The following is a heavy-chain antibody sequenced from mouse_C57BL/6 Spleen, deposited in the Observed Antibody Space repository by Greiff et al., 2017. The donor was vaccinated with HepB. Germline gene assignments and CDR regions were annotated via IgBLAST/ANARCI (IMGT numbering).Heavy chain of an antibody. CDR1: GYAFTNYL. CDR3: ARRNSLYAMDY. V-gene: IGHV1-54*01. J-gene: IGHJ4*01. Sequence: QVQLQQSGAELVRPGTSVKVSCKASGYAFTNYLIEWVKQRPGQGLEWIGVINPGSGGTNYNEKFKGKATMTADKSSSTADMQLSSLTSEDSAVYYCARRNSLYAMDYWGQGTSVTVSS. CDR2: INPGSGGT.